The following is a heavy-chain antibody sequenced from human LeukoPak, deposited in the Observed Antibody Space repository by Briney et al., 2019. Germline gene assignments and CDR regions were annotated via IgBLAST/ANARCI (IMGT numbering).Heavy chain of an antibody. J-gene: IGHJ4*02. CDR3: TRGGEEPFDY. Sequence: GGSLRLSCAASGFTFSSYAMHWVRQAPGKGLEWVAVISYDGSNKYYADSVKGRFTISRDNSKNTLYLQMNHLRVDDTAVYYCTRGGEEPFDYWGQGTLVTVSP. V-gene: IGHV3-30*07. CDR1: GFTFSSYA. D-gene: IGHD3-10*01. CDR2: ISYDGSNK.